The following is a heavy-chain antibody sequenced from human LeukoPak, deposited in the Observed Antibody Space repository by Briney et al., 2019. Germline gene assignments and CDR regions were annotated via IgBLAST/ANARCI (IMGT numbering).Heavy chain of an antibody. D-gene: IGHD3-10*01. J-gene: IGHJ4*02. V-gene: IGHV3-23*01. CDR1: GFTFSSYA. CDR2: ISGSGGST. Sequence: GGSLRLSCAASGFTFSSYAMSWVRQAPGKGLEWVSAISGSGGSTYYADSVKGRFTISRDNSKNTLYLQMNSLRAEDTAVYYCARDYGSGSYSYKDYWGQGTLVTVSS. CDR3: ARDYGSGSYSYKDY.